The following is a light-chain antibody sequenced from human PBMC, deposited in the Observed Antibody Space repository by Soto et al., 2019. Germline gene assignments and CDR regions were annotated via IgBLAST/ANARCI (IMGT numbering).Light chain of an antibody. CDR3: QQRSNWPPIT. CDR2: DAS. J-gene: IGKJ5*01. V-gene: IGKV3D-20*02. Sequence: EIVLTQSTDTLSLSPGERATLSWRASQSVSSTYLAWYQQKTGQAPRLLMYDASGRAYGIPDRFSGSRSGTDLTLTINSLEPEDSAVYYGQQRSNWPPITFGPGTRLEI. CDR1: QSVSSTY.